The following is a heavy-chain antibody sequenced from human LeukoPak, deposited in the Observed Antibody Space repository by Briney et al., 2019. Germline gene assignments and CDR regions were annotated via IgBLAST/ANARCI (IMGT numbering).Heavy chain of an antibody. CDR3: ARHRRYINGSGSYKGPNWFDP. CDR2: IYYSGST. D-gene: IGHD3-10*01. V-gene: IGHV4-39*01. Sequence: SETLSLTCTVSGGSISSSSYYWGWIRQPPGKGLEWIGSIYYSGSTYYNPSLKSRVTISVDTSKNQFSLKLSSVTAADTAVYYCARHRRYINGSGSYKGPNWFDPWGQGTLVTVSS. CDR1: GGSISSSSYY. J-gene: IGHJ5*02.